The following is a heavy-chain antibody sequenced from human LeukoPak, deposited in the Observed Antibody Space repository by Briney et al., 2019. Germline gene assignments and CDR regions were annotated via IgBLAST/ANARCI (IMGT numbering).Heavy chain of an antibody. J-gene: IGHJ4*02. V-gene: IGHV1-46*01. Sequence: ASVKVSCKASGYTFTTYYMHWVRHVPGQGLEWMGIINPSGGSATYAQNFQGRVTMTRDTSTTTVYMELSSLRSEDTAVYYCARDGQPAAHYGLKSHGFDFWGQGTLVTVSS. CDR3: ARDGQPAAHYGLKSHGFDF. CDR2: INPSGGSA. CDR1: GYTFTTYY. D-gene: IGHD3-10*01.